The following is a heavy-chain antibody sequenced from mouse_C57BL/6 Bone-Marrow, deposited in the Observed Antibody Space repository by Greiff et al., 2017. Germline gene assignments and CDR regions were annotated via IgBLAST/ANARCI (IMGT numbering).Heavy chain of an antibody. CDR1: GYTFTSYW. Sequence: QVQLQQPGAELVKPGASVKMSCKASGYTFTSYWMTWVKQRPGKGLEWIGEIDPGSGSTNYNEKFKSKATLTVDTSSSTAYMQLSSLTSEVSAVYYCASPCYSHYWYCDVWGTGTTVTVSA. D-gene: IGHD2-12*01. CDR2: IDPGSGST. CDR3: ASPCYSHYWYCDV. V-gene: IGHV1-55*01. J-gene: IGHJ1*03.